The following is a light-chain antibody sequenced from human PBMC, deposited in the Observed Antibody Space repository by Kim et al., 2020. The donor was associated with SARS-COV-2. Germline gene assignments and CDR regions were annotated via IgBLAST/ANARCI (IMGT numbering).Light chain of an antibody. J-gene: IGKJ5*01. V-gene: IGKV3-20*01. CDR2: GAS. CDR3: QQYGRSPIT. Sequence: DIVLTQSPGTLSLSPGERGTLSCRASQSVTSNYLAWYQQKLGQAPRLLIYGASSRATGIPDRFSGSGSGTDFTLTISRLEPEDFAVYYWQQYGRSPITFGQGTRLEIK. CDR1: QSVTSNY.